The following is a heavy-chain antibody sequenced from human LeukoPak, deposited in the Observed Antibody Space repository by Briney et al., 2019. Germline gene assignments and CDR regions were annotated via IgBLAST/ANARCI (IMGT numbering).Heavy chain of an antibody. CDR3: TKGHSGWPNWFDP. D-gene: IGHD6-19*01. CDR1: GFTFSSYA. V-gene: IGHV3-23*01. CDR2: ISGSGGYT. Sequence: GRSLRLSCAASGFTFSSYAMSWVRQAPGKGLEWVSAISGSGGYTYYADSVKGRLAISRDNSKNTLYLQMSSLRAEDTAVYYCTKGHSGWPNWFDPWGQGTLVTVSS. J-gene: IGHJ5*02.